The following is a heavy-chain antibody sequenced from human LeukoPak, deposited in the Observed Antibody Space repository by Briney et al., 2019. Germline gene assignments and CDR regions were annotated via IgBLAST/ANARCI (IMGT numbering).Heavy chain of an antibody. CDR1: GFTFSSYS. J-gene: IGHJ4*02. CDR3: ARDHRDGQIDY. V-gene: IGHV3-21*01. Sequence: GGSLRLSCAASGFTFSSYSMSWVRQAPGKGLEWVSSISSSSSYIYYADSVKGRFTISRDNAKNSLYLQMNSLRAEDTAVYYCARDHRDGQIDYWGQGTLVTVSS. CDR2: ISSSSSYI.